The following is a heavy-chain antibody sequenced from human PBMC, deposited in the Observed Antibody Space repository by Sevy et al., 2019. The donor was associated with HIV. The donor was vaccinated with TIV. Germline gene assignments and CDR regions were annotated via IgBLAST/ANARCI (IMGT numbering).Heavy chain of an antibody. CDR2: IYYSGST. J-gene: IGHJ6*02. CDR3: ARSYGSGSFDYGMDV. Sequence: SETLSLTCTVSGGSISSGGYYWSWIRQHPGKGLEWIGYIYYSGSTYYNPSLKSRVTISVDTSKNQFSLKLSAVTAADTAVYDCARSYGSGSFDYGMDVWGQGTTVTVSS. CDR1: GGSISSGGYY. V-gene: IGHV4-31*03. D-gene: IGHD3-10*01.